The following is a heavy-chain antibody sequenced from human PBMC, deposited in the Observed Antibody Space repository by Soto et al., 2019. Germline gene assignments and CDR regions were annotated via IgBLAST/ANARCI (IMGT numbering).Heavy chain of an antibody. CDR3: AKAMEPYSYGLVGMDV. D-gene: IGHD5-18*01. Sequence: QVQLVQSGAEVKKPGASVKVSCKASGYTFTGYYMHWVRQAPGQGLEWMGWINPNSGGTNYAQKFQGWVTMTRDTSISTAYMELSRLRSDDTAVYYCAKAMEPYSYGLVGMDVWGQGTTVTVSS. CDR1: GYTFTGYY. CDR2: INPNSGGT. V-gene: IGHV1-2*04. J-gene: IGHJ6*02.